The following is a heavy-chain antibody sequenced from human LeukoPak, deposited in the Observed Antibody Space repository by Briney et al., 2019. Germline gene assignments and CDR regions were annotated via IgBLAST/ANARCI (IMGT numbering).Heavy chain of an antibody. Sequence: PGRSLRLSCTASGSTFGDYAMSWVRQAPGKGLECVGFIRSKAYGGTTEYAASVKGRFTISRDDSKSIAYLQMNSLKTEDTAVYYCTGLYYFDASALGYWGQGTLVTVSS. CDR2: IRSKAYGGTT. V-gene: IGHV3-49*04. D-gene: IGHD3-22*01. CDR1: GSTFGDYA. CDR3: TGLYYFDASALGY. J-gene: IGHJ4*02.